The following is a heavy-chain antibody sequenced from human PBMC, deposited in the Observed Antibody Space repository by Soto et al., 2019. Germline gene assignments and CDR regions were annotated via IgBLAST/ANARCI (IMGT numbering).Heavy chain of an antibody. CDR2: ISGDGNTI. CDR3: ARFWSWSRPNWFVT. J-gene: IGHJ5*02. D-gene: IGHD3-3*01. CDR1: GFTFRDYY. Sequence: QAQLVESGGALVKPGGSLRLSCAASGFTFRDYYMSWVRQPPGKGLEWVSYISGDGNTIHYADSVEGRFTISRDNAQNSLYRHKKSLRADDKAVYYCARFWSWSRPNWFVTWGLLTLFSVSS. V-gene: IGHV3-11*01.